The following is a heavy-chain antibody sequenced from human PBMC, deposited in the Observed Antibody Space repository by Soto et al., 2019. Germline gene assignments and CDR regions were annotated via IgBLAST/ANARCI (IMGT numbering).Heavy chain of an antibody. CDR1: CGSINSRSYY. CDR3: ARAPIPPALPYTYFDY. V-gene: IGHV4-39*01. Sequence: PSETLSLTCTFSCGSINSRSYYWGWIRQPPGKGLDWIGNIYYSGTTYYYPSLKSRVTISVDTSKNQFSLKLSSVTAADTAVYFCARAPIPPALPYTYFDYWGRGILVTVSS. CDR2: IYYSGTT. D-gene: IGHD2-2*01. J-gene: IGHJ4*02.